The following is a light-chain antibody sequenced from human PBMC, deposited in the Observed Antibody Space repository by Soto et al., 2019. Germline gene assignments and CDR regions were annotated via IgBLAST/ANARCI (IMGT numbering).Light chain of an antibody. CDR1: ETVAGSY. CDR3: QLYGTSPQT. Sequence: EIVLTQSPGTLSLSPGERATLSCRASETVAGSYLAWYQQKPGQAPRLLIHGASTRATGIADRFSGSGSGTDFTLTISRLEPEDFAVYYCQLYGTSPQTFGQGTKVDIK. J-gene: IGKJ1*01. V-gene: IGKV3-20*01. CDR2: GAS.